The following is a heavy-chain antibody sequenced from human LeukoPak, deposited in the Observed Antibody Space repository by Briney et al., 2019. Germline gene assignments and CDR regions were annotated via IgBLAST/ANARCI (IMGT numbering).Heavy chain of an antibody. V-gene: IGHV1-18*01. D-gene: IGHD4-17*01. J-gene: IGHJ4*02. CDR2: ISAFTGDT. CDR1: GFTFTNYG. CDR3: ARWAARYGDWGFDY. Sequence: ASVTVSCKASGFTFTNYGISWVRQAPGQGLEWMGWISAFTGDTTYAHNLQGRVTMTTDTSTSTAYMELRSLRSDDTAVYYCARWAARYGDWGFDYWGQGTLVTVSS.